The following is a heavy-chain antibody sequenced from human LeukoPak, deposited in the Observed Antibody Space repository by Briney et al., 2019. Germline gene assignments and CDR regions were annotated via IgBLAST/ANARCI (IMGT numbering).Heavy chain of an antibody. V-gene: IGHV1-2*06. CDR3: AREPYCSGGSCYSAFDY. CDR1: GYTFTGYY. Sequence: ASVKVSCKASGYTFTGYYMHWVRQAPGQGLEWIGRINPNSGGTNYAQKFQGRVTMTRDTSISTAYMELSRLRSDDTAVYYCAREPYCSGGSCYSAFDYWGPGTLVTVSS. CDR2: INPNSGGT. J-gene: IGHJ4*02. D-gene: IGHD2-15*01.